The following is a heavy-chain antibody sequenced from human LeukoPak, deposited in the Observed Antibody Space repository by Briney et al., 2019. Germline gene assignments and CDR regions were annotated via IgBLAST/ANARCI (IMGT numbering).Heavy chain of an antibody. CDR3: ARQGYSYGYYFDY. CDR1: GGSISSSSYY. CDR2: IYYSGST. Sequence: PSETLSLTCTVSGGSISSSSYYWGWIRQAPGKGLEWIGSIYYSGSTYYNPSLKSRVTISVDTSKNQFSLKLSSVTAADTAVYYCARQGYSYGYYFDYWGQGTLVTVSS. D-gene: IGHD5-18*01. V-gene: IGHV4-39*01. J-gene: IGHJ4*02.